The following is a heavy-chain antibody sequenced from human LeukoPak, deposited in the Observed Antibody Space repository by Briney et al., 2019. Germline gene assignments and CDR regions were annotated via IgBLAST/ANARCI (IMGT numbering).Heavy chain of an antibody. J-gene: IGHJ6*02. Sequence: KPGGSLRLSCAASGFTFSDYYMSWIRQAPGKGLEWVSYISSSGSTIYYADSVKGRFTISRDNSKNTLYLQMNSLRAEDTAVYYCARDTPYDFWSGYSNYYHYGMDVWGQGTTVTVSS. D-gene: IGHD3-3*01. CDR1: GFTFSDYY. CDR3: ARDTPYDFWSGYSNYYHYGMDV. CDR2: ISSSGSTI. V-gene: IGHV3-11*04.